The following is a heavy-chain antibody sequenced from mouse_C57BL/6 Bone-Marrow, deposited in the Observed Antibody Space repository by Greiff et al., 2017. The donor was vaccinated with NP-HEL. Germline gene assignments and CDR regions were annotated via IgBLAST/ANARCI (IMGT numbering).Heavy chain of an antibody. Sequence: QVQLKQSGPGLVQPSQSLSITCTVSGFSLTSYGVHWVRQSPGKGLEWLGVIWSGGSTDYNAAFISRLSISKDNSKSQVFFKMNSLQADDTAIYYCARKSDYWGQGTSVTVSS. J-gene: IGHJ4*01. CDR2: IWSGGST. CDR1: GFSLTSYG. V-gene: IGHV2-2*01. CDR3: ARKSDY.